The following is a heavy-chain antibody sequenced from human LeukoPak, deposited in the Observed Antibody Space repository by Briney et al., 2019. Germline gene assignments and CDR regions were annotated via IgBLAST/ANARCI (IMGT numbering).Heavy chain of an antibody. Sequence: GASLKISCKASGYTFTSYYMHWGRQAPRQGLEWMGVINPRGGSTSYAQKFQGGVTMTRHTSTSTVYMELSSLRSEDTAVYYCARDRYCSSTSCLYYFDYWGQGTLVTVSS. D-gene: IGHD2-2*01. V-gene: IGHV1-46*01. CDR2: INPRGGST. J-gene: IGHJ4*02. CDR1: GYTFTSYY. CDR3: ARDRYCSSTSCLYYFDY.